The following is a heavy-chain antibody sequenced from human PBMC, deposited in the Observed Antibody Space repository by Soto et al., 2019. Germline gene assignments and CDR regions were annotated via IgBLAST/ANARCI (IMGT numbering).Heavy chain of an antibody. CDR3: ARGPGPRCDY. CDR2: MNPSGTT. V-gene: IGHV1-46*01. CDR1: EYTFTNFY. J-gene: IGHJ4*02. Sequence: ASVKVSCKASEYTFTNFYIHWVRQAPGQGLQWMGTMNPSGTTGSTQNFQGRVTMTRDTSTSTVYMELSGLRSEDSAVYYCARGPGPRCDYWGQGTLVTVSS.